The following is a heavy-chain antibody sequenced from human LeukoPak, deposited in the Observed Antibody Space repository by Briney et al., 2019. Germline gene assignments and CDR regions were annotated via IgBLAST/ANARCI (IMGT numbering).Heavy chain of an antibody. J-gene: IGHJ1*01. CDR2: VIPVYAIT. CDR1: GGTFGRNA. V-gene: IGHV1-69*13. D-gene: IGHD3-10*01. Sequence: GSSVKVSCKASGGTFGRNAVAWVRQAPGQGLEWMGRVIPVYAITNYAQKFRGRVTITADESTGTAYMELRGLRFEDTAIYYCATDVSDYYASEWGQGTQITVSS. CDR3: ATDVSDYYASE.